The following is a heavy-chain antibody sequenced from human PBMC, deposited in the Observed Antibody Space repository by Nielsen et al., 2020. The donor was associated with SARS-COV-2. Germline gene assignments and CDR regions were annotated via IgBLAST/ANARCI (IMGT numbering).Heavy chain of an antibody. V-gene: IGHV4-39*07. CDR3: ARAGAMVRKTKFDY. CDR1: GGSISSSSYY. Sequence: SETLSLTCTASGGSISSSSYYWGWIRQPPGKGLEWIGSIYYSGSTYYNPSLKSRVTISVDTSKNQFSLKLSSVTAADTAVYYCARAGAMVRKTKFDYWGQGTLVTVSS. J-gene: IGHJ4*02. CDR2: IYYSGST. D-gene: IGHD3-10*01.